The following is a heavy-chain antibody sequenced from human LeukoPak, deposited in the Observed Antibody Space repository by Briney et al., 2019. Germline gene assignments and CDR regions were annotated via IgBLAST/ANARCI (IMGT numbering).Heavy chain of an antibody. V-gene: IGHV1-18*04. Sequence: GASVKVSCKASGYTFTGYYMHWVRQAPGQGLEWMGWISAYNGNTNYAQKLQGRVTMTTDTSTSTAYMELRSLRSDDTAVYYCARDSAVTMVRGVRPCDYWGQGTLVTVSS. CDR3: ARDSAVTMVRGVRPCDY. D-gene: IGHD3-10*01. CDR1: GYTFTGYY. J-gene: IGHJ4*02. CDR2: ISAYNGNT.